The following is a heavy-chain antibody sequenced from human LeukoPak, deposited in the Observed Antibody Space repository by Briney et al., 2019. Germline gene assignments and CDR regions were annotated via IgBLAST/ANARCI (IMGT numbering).Heavy chain of an antibody. V-gene: IGHV1-2*02. Sequence: ASVTVSCRASGYTFTGYYMHWIRQAPGQGLEWMGWINPNSGGTNYAQKFQGRVTMTRDTSISTAYMELSRLRSDDTAVYYCARDQDRAFDIWGQGTMVTVSS. J-gene: IGHJ3*02. CDR1: GYTFTGYY. D-gene: IGHD1-14*01. CDR3: ARDQDRAFDI. CDR2: INPNSGGT.